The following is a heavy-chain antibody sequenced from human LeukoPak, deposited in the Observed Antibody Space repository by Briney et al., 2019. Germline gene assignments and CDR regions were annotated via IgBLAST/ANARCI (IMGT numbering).Heavy chain of an antibody. J-gene: IGHJ6*03. D-gene: IGHD3-10*01. CDR2: MNPNSGNT. Sequence: ASVKVSCKASGYTFTSYDINWVRQATGQGLEWMGWMNPNSGNTGYAQKFQGRVTITRNTSISTAYMELSSLRSEDTAVYYCARAVLWIKRGSGYYYYMDVWGKGTTVTVSS. V-gene: IGHV1-8*03. CDR1: GYTFTSYD. CDR3: ARAVLWIKRGSGYYYYMDV.